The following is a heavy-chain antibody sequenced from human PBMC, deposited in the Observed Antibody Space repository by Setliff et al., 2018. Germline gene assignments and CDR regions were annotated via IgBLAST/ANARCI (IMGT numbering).Heavy chain of an antibody. J-gene: IGHJ4*02. CDR1: GYTFTSYY. V-gene: IGHV1-46*01. Sequence: ASVKVSCKASGYTFTSYYMHWVRQAPGQGLEWMGIINPSGGSTSYAQKFQGRVTMTRDTSTSTVHMELSSLRSEDTAVYYCARQIALGDSSGYGTRSPRAALHYWGQGTLVTVSS. D-gene: IGHD3-22*01. CDR2: INPSGGST. CDR3: ARQIALGDSSGYGTRSPRAALHY.